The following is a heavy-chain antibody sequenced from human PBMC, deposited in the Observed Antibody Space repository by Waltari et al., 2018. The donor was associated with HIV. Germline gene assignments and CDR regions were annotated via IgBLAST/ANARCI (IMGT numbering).Heavy chain of an antibody. Sequence: EVQLVESGGGLVKPGGSLRVAGTAGGFTFSSYSMNWVRQAPRKGLEWVSFISSGSTYIYYANSVKGRFTISRDNGKNSLHLQMKGLRAEDTAVYYCARGATDVDAFDFWGQGTMVTVSS. CDR1: GFTFSSYS. J-gene: IGHJ3*01. CDR2: ISSGSTYI. CDR3: ARGATDVDAFDF. V-gene: IGHV3-21*06.